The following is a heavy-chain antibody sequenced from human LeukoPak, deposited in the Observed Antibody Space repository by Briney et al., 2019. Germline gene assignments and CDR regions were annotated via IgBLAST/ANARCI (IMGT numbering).Heavy chain of an antibody. Sequence: ASVKVSCKASGYTFTSYGISWVRQVPGQGLEWMGWISAYNGNTNYAQKLQGRVTMTTDTSTSTAYMELRSLRSDDTAVYYCARPYYDFWSGSLYYYYMDVWGKGTTVTVSS. CDR3: ARPYYDFWSGSLYYYYMDV. CDR2: ISAYNGNT. D-gene: IGHD3-3*01. CDR1: GYTFTSYG. V-gene: IGHV1-18*01. J-gene: IGHJ6*03.